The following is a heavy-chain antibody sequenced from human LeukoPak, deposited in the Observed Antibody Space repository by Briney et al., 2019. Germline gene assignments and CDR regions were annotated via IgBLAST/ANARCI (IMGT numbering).Heavy chain of an antibody. V-gene: IGHV4-31*03. CDR2: IYYSGST. CDR3: ARDKKTYPYDGILTDPYAFDI. Sequence: SQTLSLTCTVSGGSISSGGYYWSWIRQHPGKGLEWIGYIYYSGSTYYNPSLKSRVTISVDTSKNQFSLKLSSVTAADTAVYYCARDKKTYPYDGILTDPYAFDIWGQGTMVTVSS. CDR1: GGSISSGGYY. J-gene: IGHJ3*02. D-gene: IGHD3-9*01.